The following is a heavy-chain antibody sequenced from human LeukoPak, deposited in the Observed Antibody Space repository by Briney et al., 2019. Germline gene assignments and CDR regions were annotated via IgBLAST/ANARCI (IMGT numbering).Heavy chain of an antibody. D-gene: IGHD6-13*01. CDR2: FGRSGSDT. Sequence: GGSLRLSCAASGFTFGTSAMSWVRQAPGKGPEWVSSFGRSGSDTYYSDSVKGRFTIFRDNSKNTLYLQMNSLRDEDTAVYYCAKGSLGSWYYFDYWGQGTLVTVSS. J-gene: IGHJ4*02. CDR3: AKGSLGSWYYFDY. V-gene: IGHV3-23*01. CDR1: GFTFGTSA.